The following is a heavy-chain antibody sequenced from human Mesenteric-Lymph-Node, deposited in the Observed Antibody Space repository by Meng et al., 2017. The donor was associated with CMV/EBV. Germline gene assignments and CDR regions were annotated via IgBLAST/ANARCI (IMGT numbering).Heavy chain of an antibody. Sequence: FPGYYIDWVRPAPGQGLEWMGRINAETGGADYSQKFQGRVTLTSDPSSSTAYMELSTLTSDDTAIYFCARGRTMVRGVLIAILGYWGQGTLVTVSS. CDR1: FPGYY. D-gene: IGHD3-10*01. CDR3: ARGRTMVRGVLIAILGY. CDR2: INAETGGA. J-gene: IGHJ4*02. V-gene: IGHV1-2*06.